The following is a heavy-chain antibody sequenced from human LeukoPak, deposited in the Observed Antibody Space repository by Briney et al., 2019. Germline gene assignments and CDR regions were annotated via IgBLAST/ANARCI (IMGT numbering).Heavy chain of an antibody. CDR1: GFTFSSYA. CDR3: AKARYYYDSSVPYYFDY. Sequence: GGSLRLSCAASGFTFSSYAVSWVRQAPGKGLEWVSAISGSGGSTYYADSVKGRFTISRDNSKNTLYLQMNSLRAEDTAVYYCAKARYYYDSSVPYYFDYWGQGTLVTVSS. J-gene: IGHJ4*02. D-gene: IGHD3-22*01. V-gene: IGHV3-23*01. CDR2: ISGSGGST.